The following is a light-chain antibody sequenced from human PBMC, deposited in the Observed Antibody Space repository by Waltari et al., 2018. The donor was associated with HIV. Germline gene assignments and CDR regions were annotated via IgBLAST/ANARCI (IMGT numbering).Light chain of an antibody. V-gene: IGLV2-14*03. CDR1: SSDVGGFTY. CDR3: SSYTSSSTLVV. J-gene: IGLJ2*01. Sequence: HSALTQPASVPGSPGQSITLSCTGTSSDVGGFTYLSWYQHHPGKAPKLMIYDVTSRPSGVSNRFSGSKSGNTASLTISGLQAEDEADYYCSSYTSSSTLVVFGGGTKLTVL. CDR2: DVT.